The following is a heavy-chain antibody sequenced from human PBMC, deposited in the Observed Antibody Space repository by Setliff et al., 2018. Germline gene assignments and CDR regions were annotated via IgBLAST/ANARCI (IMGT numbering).Heavy chain of an antibody. J-gene: IGHJ5*01. CDR1: GFTFSRYS. CDR2: ISHSGST. Sequence: SETLRLSCAASGFTFSRYSMNWVRQAPGKGLEWIGYISHSGSTYYNPSVQSRISISADSSKNQFSLSLSSVSAADTAVYYCARRLYITVVDNWFDSWGQGTLVTVSS. D-gene: IGHD2-15*01. V-gene: IGHV4-59*06. CDR3: ARRLYITVVDNWFDS.